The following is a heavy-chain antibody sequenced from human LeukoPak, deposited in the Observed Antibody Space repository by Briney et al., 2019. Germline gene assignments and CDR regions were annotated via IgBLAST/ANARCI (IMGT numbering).Heavy chain of an antibody. V-gene: IGHV4-39*07. CDR1: GGSISSSSYY. D-gene: IGHD1-14*01. CDR2: IYYSGST. CDR3: WTGGITAYYMDV. Sequence: SETLSLTCTVSGGSISSSSYYWGWIRQPPGKGLEWIGSIYYSGSTNYNPSLKSRVTISVDTSKNQFSLKLSSVTAADTAVDYHWTGGITAYYMDVWGKGTTVTISS. J-gene: IGHJ6*03.